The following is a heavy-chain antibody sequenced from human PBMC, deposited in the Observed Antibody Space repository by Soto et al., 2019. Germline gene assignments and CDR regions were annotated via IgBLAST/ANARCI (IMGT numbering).Heavy chain of an antibody. D-gene: IGHD6-6*01. CDR3: AIQQGSSSYYYYYGMDV. V-gene: IGHV5-51*01. J-gene: IGHJ6*02. CDR1: GYSFTSYW. CDR2: IYPGDSDT. Sequence: PGESLKISCKGSGYSFTSYWIGWVRQMPGKGLEWMGIIYPGDSDTRYSPSFQGQVTITADKSISTAYLQWSSLKASDTAMYYCAIQQGSSSYYYYYGMDVWGQGTTVTVSS.